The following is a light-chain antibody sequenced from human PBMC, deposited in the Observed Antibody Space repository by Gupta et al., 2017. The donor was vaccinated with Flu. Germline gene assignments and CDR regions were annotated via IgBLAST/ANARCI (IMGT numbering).Light chain of an antibody. Sequence: EIVMTQSPSTLSVSPGERATLSCRASQSVSSNLAWYQQKPGQAPRLLIYGASTRAIGIPARFSGSGSGTEFTLTISSLQSEDFAVYYCQQYNNWPITFGRGTKVEIK. J-gene: IGKJ4*01. V-gene: IGKV3-15*01. CDR2: GAS. CDR3: QQYNNWPIT. CDR1: QSVSSN.